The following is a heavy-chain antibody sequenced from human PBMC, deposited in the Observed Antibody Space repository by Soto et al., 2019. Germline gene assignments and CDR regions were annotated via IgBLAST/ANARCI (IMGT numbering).Heavy chain of an antibody. Sequence: TLSLTCAVSGGSISSGGYSWSWIRQPPGKGLEWIGYIYHSGSTYYNPSLKSRVTISVDRSKNRFSLKLSSVTAAETAVSYCARGPPYYYDGSRTGYFDYWGQGTLVTVPS. CDR2: IYHSGST. CDR3: ARGPPYYYDGSRTGYFDY. CDR1: GGSISSGGYS. J-gene: IGHJ4*02. V-gene: IGHV4-30-2*01. D-gene: IGHD3-22*01.